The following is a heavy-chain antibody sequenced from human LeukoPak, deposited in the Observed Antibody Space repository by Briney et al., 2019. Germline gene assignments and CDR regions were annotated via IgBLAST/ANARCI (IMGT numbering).Heavy chain of an antibody. CDR1: GGTISNFR. D-gene: IGHD6-6*01. J-gene: IGHJ4*02. Sequence: SETLSLTCTVSGGTISNFRWSWIRQPPGKGLEWIGYVNYIGSTNYNPSLKSRVTMSVDMSKNQFSLKLSSVTAADTAVYYCVKIAARNNYINYWSQGTLVTVSS. V-gene: IGHV4-59*01. CDR2: VNYIGST. CDR3: VKIAARNNYINY.